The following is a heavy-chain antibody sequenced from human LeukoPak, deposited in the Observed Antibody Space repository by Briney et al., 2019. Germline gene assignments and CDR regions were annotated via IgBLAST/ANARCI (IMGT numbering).Heavy chain of an antibody. CDR1: GFTFNNYA. CDR3: AKDLYTYGYIGYFQH. V-gene: IGHV3-23*01. J-gene: IGHJ1*01. D-gene: IGHD5-18*01. CDR2: VSGSGGSI. Sequence: TGGSLRLSCAASGFTFNNYAMNWVRQAPGKGLEWVSGVSGSGGSIYYADSVKGRFTISRDNPKNTLYLQMNSLRAEDTAVYYCAKDLYTYGYIGYFQHWGQGTLVTVSS.